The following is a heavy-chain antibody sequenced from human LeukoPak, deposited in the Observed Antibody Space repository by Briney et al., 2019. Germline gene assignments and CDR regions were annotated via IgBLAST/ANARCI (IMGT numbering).Heavy chain of an antibody. J-gene: IGHJ3*02. V-gene: IGHV4-59*01. CDR2: IYYSGST. D-gene: IGHD2-15*01. CDR3: ASAESAVAAGGAFDI. Sequence: SETLSLTCTVSGGSISSYYWSWIRQPPGKGLEWIGYIYYSGSTNYNPSLKSRVTISVGTSKNQFSLKLSSVTAADTAVYYCASAESAVAAGGAFDIWGQGTMVTVSS. CDR1: GGSISSYY.